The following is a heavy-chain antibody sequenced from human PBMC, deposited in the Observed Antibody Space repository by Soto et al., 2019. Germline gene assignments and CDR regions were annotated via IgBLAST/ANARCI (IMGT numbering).Heavy chain of an antibody. V-gene: IGHV2-5*02. Sequence: QITLKESGPPLVKPTQTLTLTCTFSGFSFSTIGVGVGWIRQPPGKALEWLALIYCDDDKRYSPSLKSRLTIXXDTSNNQVVLTMTNMDPVDTATYYCAHSDRADFDYWGQGTLVTVSS. CDR1: GFSFSTIGVG. D-gene: IGHD1-26*01. CDR3: AHSDRADFDY. CDR2: IYCDDDK. J-gene: IGHJ4*02.